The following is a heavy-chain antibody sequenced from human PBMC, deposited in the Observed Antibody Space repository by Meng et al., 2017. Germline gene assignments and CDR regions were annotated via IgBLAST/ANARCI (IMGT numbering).Heavy chain of an antibody. Sequence: SQTLSLTCAVYGGSFSGYYWSWIRQPPGKGLKWIGEINHSGSTNYNPSLKSRVTISVDTSKNQFSLKLSSVTAADTAVYYCASFSVGERQFDYWGQGTLVTVSS. CDR1: GGSFSGYY. V-gene: IGHV4-34*01. D-gene: IGHD1-1*01. J-gene: IGHJ4*02. CDR3: ASFSVGERQFDY. CDR2: INHSGST.